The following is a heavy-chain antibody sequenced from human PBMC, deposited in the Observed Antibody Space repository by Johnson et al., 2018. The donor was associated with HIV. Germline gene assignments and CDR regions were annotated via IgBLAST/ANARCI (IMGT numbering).Heavy chain of an antibody. V-gene: IGHV3-30*18. J-gene: IGHJ3*01. Sequence: QVQLVESGGGVVQPGGSLRLSCAASGFTFSNYGMHWVRQAPGKGLEWVAVSSYDGTNQYYADSVKGRFTIFRDNSENTLYLQMNRLRAEDTAVYFCAKDRTNWGYDAFDVWGQGTTVTVSS. D-gene: IGHD7-27*01. CDR2: SSYDGTNQ. CDR3: AKDRTNWGYDAFDV. CDR1: GFTFSNYG.